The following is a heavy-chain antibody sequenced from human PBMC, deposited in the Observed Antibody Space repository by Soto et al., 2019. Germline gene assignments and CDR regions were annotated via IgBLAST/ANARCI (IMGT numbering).Heavy chain of an antibody. V-gene: IGHV1-18*01. CDR1: GYTFTSYG. Sequence: GASVKVSCKASGYTFTSYGISWVRQAPGQGLEWMGWISAYNGNTNYAQKLQGRVTMTTDTSTSTAYMELRSLRSDDTAVYYCARDSRLRITIFGVIPHYYYYGMDVWGQGTTVTVSS. D-gene: IGHD3-3*01. CDR2: ISAYNGNT. J-gene: IGHJ6*02. CDR3: ARDSRLRITIFGVIPHYYYYGMDV.